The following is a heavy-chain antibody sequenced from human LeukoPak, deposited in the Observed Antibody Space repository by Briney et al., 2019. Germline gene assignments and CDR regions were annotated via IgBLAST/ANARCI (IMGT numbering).Heavy chain of an antibody. J-gene: IGHJ6*02. CDR2: LSSNGGST. CDR1: GFTFSSYA. Sequence: GGSLRLSCSASGFTFSSYAMHWVRQAPGKGLEYVSALSSNGGSTYYADSVKGRFTISRDNSKNTLFLQMISLRAEDTAVYYCVKGVADYHSYYAMDVWGQGTTVTVSS. V-gene: IGHV3-64D*09. D-gene: IGHD2-15*01. CDR3: VKGVADYHSYYAMDV.